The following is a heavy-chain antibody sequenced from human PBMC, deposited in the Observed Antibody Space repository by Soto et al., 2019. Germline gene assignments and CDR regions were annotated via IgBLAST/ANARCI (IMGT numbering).Heavy chain of an antibody. D-gene: IGHD5-18*01. J-gene: IGHJ6*02. Sequence: SVKVSCKASGGTFSSHAISWVRQAPGQGLEWMGGIIPLFGTANYAQKFQGRVTITADESTSTAYMELSSLRSEDTAVYYRPRGKVDYRGYPTWYGMDVWGQGTTLTVSS. CDR3: PRGKVDYRGYPTWYGMDV. CDR1: GGTFSSHA. CDR2: IIPLFGTA. V-gene: IGHV1-69*13.